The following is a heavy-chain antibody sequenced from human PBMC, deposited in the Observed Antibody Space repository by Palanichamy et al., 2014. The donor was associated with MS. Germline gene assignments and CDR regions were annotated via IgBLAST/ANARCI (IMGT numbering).Heavy chain of an antibody. CDR1: GDSVSSNSAA. J-gene: IGHJ6*02. V-gene: IGHV6-1*01. CDR3: AREFNYYDSSGYYYYYGMDV. CDR2: TYYGSKWYN. Sequence: QVQLQQSGPGLVKPSQTLSLTCAISGDSVSSNSAAWNWIRQSPSRGLEWLGRTYYGSKWYNDYAVSVKSRITINPDTSKNQFSLQLNSVTPEDTAVYYCAREFNYYDSSGYYYYYGMDVWGQGTTVTVSS. D-gene: IGHD3-22*01.